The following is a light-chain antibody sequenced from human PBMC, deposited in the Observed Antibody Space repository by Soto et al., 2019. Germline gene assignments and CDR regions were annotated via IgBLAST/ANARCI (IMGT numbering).Light chain of an antibody. J-gene: IGKJ2*01. CDR2: GAS. CDR1: QSVSSSY. CDR3: QWYGSSPRT. Sequence: EIVLTQSPGTLSLSPGERATLSCRASQSVSSSYLAWYQQKPGQAPRLLVYGASSSATGIPDRFSGSGSGKDFTLTISRLEPEDFAVYYCQWYGSSPRTFCQGTKLEIK. V-gene: IGKV3-20*01.